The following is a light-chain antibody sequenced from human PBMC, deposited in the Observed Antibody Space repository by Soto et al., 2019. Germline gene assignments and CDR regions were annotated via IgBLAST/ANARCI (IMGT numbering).Light chain of an antibody. V-gene: IGKV1-13*02. Sequence: AIQLTQSPSSLSESVGDRVTITCRASQGISSALAWYQQKPGKAPKLLIYDASSLESGVPSRFSGSRSGTDFTLTIISLQPVDFATYYCQQFNSYPPYTFGQGTKLEIK. CDR1: QGISSA. CDR3: QQFNSYPPYT. CDR2: DAS. J-gene: IGKJ2*01.